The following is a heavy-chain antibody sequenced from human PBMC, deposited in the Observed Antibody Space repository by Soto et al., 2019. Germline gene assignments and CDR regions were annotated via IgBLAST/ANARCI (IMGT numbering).Heavy chain of an antibody. CDR1: GGSISSPGYY. CDR2: FHSSGAT. Sequence: PLEILSLTCTVSGGSISSPGYYWSWIRQPPGKGLEWIGYFHSSGATYKDPSLKSRVTISVDTSKNQISLKLDSVTAADTAVYYCASIWFGDFDYWGHGTLVTVS. D-gene: IGHD3-10*01. CDR3: ASIWFGDFDY. V-gene: IGHV4-30-4*01. J-gene: IGHJ4*01.